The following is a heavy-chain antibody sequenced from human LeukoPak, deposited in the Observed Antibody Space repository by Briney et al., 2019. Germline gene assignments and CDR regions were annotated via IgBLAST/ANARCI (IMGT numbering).Heavy chain of an antibody. CDR1: GFIFSVSV. D-gene: IGHD2-2*01. CDR3: AKVGYCSNNCFRTHDY. Sequence: GGSLRLSCVASGFIFSVSVMSWVRQAPGKGLEWVSAISADAAVTYYAASVKGRFTISRDNSKNTVYLQMNSLRAEDTATYYCAKVGYCSNNCFRTHDYWGQGALVTVSS. J-gene: IGHJ4*02. CDR2: ISADAAVT. V-gene: IGHV3-23*01.